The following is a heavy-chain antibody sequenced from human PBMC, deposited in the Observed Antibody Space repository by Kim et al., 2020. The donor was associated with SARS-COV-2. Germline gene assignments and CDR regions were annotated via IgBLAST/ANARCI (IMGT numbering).Heavy chain of an antibody. D-gene: IGHD3-3*01. Sequence: DAVKGRFTISRDNSKNTLYLQMNSLRAEDTAVYYCARVVLDDFGNNWFDPWGQGTLVTVSS. V-gene: IGHV3-30*07. J-gene: IGHJ5*02. CDR3: ARVVLDDFGNNWFDP.